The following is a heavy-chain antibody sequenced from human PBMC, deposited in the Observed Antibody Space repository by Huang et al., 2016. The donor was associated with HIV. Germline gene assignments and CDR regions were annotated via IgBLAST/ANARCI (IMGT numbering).Heavy chain of an antibody. D-gene: IGHD3-10*01. CDR3: ARLIGSPSFYYGLDV. CDR2: IDPGDADT. J-gene: IGHJ6*02. V-gene: IGHV5-51*01. Sequence: EVQLVQSGAEVKKPGESLKISCKGSGYRFRSNWIGWVRQMPGKGLEWMGSIDPGDADTRYSPSFQGQVTISADKSIKTAYLQWSSLKASDTAMYYCARLIGSPSFYYGLDVWGQGTTVTVSS. CDR1: GYRFRSNW.